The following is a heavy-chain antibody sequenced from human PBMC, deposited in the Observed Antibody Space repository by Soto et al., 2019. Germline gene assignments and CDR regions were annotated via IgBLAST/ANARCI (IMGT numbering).Heavy chain of an antibody. CDR2: IYYSGST. V-gene: IGHV4-31*03. D-gene: IGHD2-15*01. J-gene: IGHJ3*02. CDR1: GGSISSGGCY. Sequence: PSVTKSVTCTVAGGSISSGGCYWSWINKHPGKGLEWIGYIYYSGSTYYNPSLKSRVTISVDTSKNQFSLKLSSVTAADTAVYYCARRYCSGGSCYPGDIWGQGTMVTVSS. CDR3: ARRYCSGGSCYPGDI.